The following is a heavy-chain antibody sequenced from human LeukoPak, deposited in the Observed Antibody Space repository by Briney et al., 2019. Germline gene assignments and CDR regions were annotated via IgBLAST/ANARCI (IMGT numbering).Heavy chain of an antibody. CDR2: ISSSGSTI. J-gene: IGHJ1*01. Sequence: SLRLSCAASASTFSDYYMSWIRQAPGKGLEWVSYISSSGSTIYYADSVKGRFTISRDNAKNSLYLQMNSLRAEDTAVYYCATHQLSIAAAGTPYFQHWGQGTLVTVSS. CDR3: ATHQLSIAAAGTPYFQH. V-gene: IGHV3-11*01. D-gene: IGHD6-13*01. CDR1: ASTFSDYY.